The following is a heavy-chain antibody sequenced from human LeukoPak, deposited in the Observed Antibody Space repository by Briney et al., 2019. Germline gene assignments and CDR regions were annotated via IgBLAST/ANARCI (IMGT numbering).Heavy chain of an antibody. Sequence: PGGSLRLSCAASEFSVGSNYMTWVRQAPGKGLEWVSLIYSGGSTYYADSVKGRFTISRDNSKNTLYLQMNSLRTEDTAVYYCAREGYNYGSDAFDIWGQGTMVTVSS. CDR3: AREGYNYGSDAFDI. CDR1: EFSVGSNY. J-gene: IGHJ3*02. CDR2: IYSGGST. V-gene: IGHV3-66*01. D-gene: IGHD5-18*01.